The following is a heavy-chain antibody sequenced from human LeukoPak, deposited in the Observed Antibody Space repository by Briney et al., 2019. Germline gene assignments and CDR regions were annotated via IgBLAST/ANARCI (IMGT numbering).Heavy chain of an antibody. CDR3: AKDGHPKMTTVTHFDY. V-gene: IGHV3-23*01. J-gene: IGHJ4*02. D-gene: IGHD4-17*01. Sequence: GGSLRLSCAASGFTFDNYAMSWVRQAPGKGLEWVSGISDRGGSTYYADSVKGRFTISRDNSKDTLYLQINSLRAEDTAVYYCAKDGHPKMTTVTHFDYWGQGTLVAVSS. CDR1: GFTFDNYA. CDR2: ISDRGGST.